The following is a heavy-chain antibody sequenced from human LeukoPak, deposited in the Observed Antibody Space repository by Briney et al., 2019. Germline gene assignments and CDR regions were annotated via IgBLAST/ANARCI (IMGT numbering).Heavy chain of an antibody. CDR3: ARHRRSTSPFDY. V-gene: IGHV4-39*01. CDR1: GGSICSTSYY. CDR2: IYYNGSP. Sequence: KSSETLSLTCTVSGGSICSTSYYWGWIRQPPGKGLECIGSIYYNGSPYSYPSLKSRVTISVDSSKNQFSLRLSSVTAADTAVYYCARHRRSTSPFDYWGQGTLVTVSS. D-gene: IGHD2-2*01. J-gene: IGHJ4*02.